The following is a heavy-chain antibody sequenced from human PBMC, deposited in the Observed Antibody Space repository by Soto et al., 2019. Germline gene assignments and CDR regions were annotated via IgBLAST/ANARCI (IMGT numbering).Heavy chain of an antibody. V-gene: IGHV1-2*04. J-gene: IGHJ6*02. D-gene: IGHD3-10*01. CDR1: GYTFTGYY. CDR2: INPNSGGT. CDR3: ARFGVHYYGSGSYYNGGMYV. Sequence: ASVKVSCKASGYTFTGYYMHWVRQAPGQGLEWMGWINPNSGGTNYAQKFQGWVTMTRDTSISTAYMELSRLRSDDTAVYYCARFGVHYYGSGSYYNGGMYVWGQGTTVTVSS.